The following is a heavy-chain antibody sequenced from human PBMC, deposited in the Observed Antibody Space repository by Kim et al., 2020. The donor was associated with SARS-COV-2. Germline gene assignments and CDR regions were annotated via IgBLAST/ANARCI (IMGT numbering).Heavy chain of an antibody. Sequence: GGSLRLSCAASGFTVSSNYMSWVRQAPGKGLEWVSVIYSGGSTYYADSVKGRFTISRDNSKNTLYLQMNSLSAEDTAVYYCARVGDIWGYGMDVWGQGTTVTVSS. CDR1: GFTVSSNY. CDR2: IYSGGST. CDR3: ARVGDIWGYGMDV. J-gene: IGHJ6*02. D-gene: IGHD3-16*01. V-gene: IGHV3-53*01.